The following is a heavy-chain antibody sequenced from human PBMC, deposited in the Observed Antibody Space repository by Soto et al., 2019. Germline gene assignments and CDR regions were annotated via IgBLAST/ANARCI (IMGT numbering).Heavy chain of an antibody. Sequence: VASVKVSCKASGYTFTSYDINWVRQATGQGLEWMGWMNPNSGNTGYAQKFQGRVTMTRNTSISTAYMELSSLRSEDTAVYYCARASYVVVVAAPNDAFDIWGQGTMVTVSS. J-gene: IGHJ3*02. CDR1: GYTFTSYD. CDR2: MNPNSGNT. D-gene: IGHD2-15*01. CDR3: ARASYVVVVAAPNDAFDI. V-gene: IGHV1-8*01.